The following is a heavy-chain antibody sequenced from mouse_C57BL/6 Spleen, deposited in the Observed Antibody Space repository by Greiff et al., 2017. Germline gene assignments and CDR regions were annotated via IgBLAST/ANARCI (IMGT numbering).Heavy chain of an antibody. V-gene: IGHV1-15*01. CDR3: TRAYGSSYGVYFGV. J-gene: IGHJ1*03. D-gene: IGHD1-1*01. CDR2: IDPETGGT. CDR1: GYTFTDYE. Sequence: QVHLQQSGAELVRPGASVTLSCKASGYTFTDYEMHWVKQTPVHGLEWIGAIDPETGGTAYNQKFKGKAILTADKSSSTAYMELRSLTSEDSAVYYCTRAYGSSYGVYFGVWGTGTTVTVSS.